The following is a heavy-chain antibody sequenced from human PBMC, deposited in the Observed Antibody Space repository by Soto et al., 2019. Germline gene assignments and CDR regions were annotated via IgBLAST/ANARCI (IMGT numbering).Heavy chain of an antibody. J-gene: IGHJ5*02. Sequence: SETLSLTCTVSGGSISSGDYYWGWIRQPPGKGLEWIGYIYYSGSTYYNPSLKSRVTISVDTSKNQFSLKLSSVTAADTAVYYCARVRLYGNSSPSWFDPWGQGTLVTVSS. D-gene: IGHD4-17*01. V-gene: IGHV4-30-4*01. CDR1: GGSISSGDYY. CDR2: IYYSGST. CDR3: ARVRLYGNSSPSWFDP.